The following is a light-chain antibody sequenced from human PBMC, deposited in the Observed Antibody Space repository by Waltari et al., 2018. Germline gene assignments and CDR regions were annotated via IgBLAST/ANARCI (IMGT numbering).Light chain of an antibody. CDR3: QHFITDPRP. V-gene: IGKV1-5*03. CDR2: KAS. CDR1: QSIRPW. Sequence: DIQLTQSPSTLSASVGDRVTITSRASQSIRPWLAWYQQKPGKAPKLLVSKASSLESGGPSRFSGSGCGERFALSISSRQSEDDATYYCQHFITDPRPCDQGTKVEIK. J-gene: IGKJ1*01.